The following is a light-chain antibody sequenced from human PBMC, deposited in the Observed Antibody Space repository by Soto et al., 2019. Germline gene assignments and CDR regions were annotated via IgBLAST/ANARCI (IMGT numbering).Light chain of an antibody. CDR3: QQYCSSPLT. V-gene: IGKV3-20*01. CDR2: GAS. CDR1: QSVTSSY. Sequence: EIVLTQSPGTLSLSLGERATLSCRASQSVTSSYLAWYQQKPGQAPRLLIYGASSRATGIPDRFSGSGSGTDFTLTISRLEPEDFAVYYCQQYCSSPLTFGGGTKVEIK. J-gene: IGKJ4*01.